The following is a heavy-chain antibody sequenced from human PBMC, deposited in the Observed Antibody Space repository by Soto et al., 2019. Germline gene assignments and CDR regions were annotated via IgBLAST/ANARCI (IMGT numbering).Heavy chain of an antibody. CDR3: ARVGYYYDSSGYYLSFDY. V-gene: IGHV1-8*01. J-gene: IGHJ4*02. D-gene: IGHD3-22*01. CDR2: MNPNSGNT. CDR1: GYTFTSYD. Sequence: ASVKVSCKASGYTFTSYDINWVRQATGQGLEWMGWMNPNSGNTGYAQKLQGRVTMTRNTSISTAYMELSSLRSEDTAVYYCARVGYYYDSSGYYLSFDYWGQGTLVTVSS.